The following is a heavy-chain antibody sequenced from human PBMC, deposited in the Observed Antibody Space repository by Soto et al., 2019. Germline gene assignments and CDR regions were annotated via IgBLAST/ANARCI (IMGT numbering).Heavy chain of an antibody. CDR2: ISFDGNNK. J-gene: IGHJ6*02. V-gene: IGHV3-30*18. CDR3: AKERRPNYYYGMDV. Sequence: QVQLVESGGGVVQPGRSLRLSCAASGFTFRSYGMHWVRQAPGKGLEWVAVISFDGNNKYYADSVKGRFTISRDNSKNTLYLQMNSLRAEDTAVYYCAKERRPNYYYGMDVWGQGTTVTVSS. CDR1: GFTFRSYG. D-gene: IGHD6-25*01.